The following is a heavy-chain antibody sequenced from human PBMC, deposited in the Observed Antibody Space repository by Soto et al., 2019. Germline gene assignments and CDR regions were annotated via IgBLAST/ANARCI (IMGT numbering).Heavy chain of an antibody. Sequence: GGSLRLSCAASGFTFSNAWMTWVRQAPGKGLEWVGLLKSRHAGGTTDYAAPVKGRFSISRDDSRSTLYLQMNSLIAEDTAVYYWAADLPNDNYTIVYWGKGTLVTVDS. CDR2: LKSRHAGGTT. D-gene: IGHD1-1*01. CDR1: GFTFSNAW. V-gene: IGHV3-15*07. J-gene: IGHJ4*02. CDR3: AADLPNDNYTIVY.